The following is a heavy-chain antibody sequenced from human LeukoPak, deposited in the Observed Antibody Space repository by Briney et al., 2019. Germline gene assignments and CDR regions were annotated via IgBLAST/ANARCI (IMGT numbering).Heavy chain of an antibody. CDR2: ITDIGGST. D-gene: IGHD6-19*01. CDR3: AKDHSSSPGDWIDP. CDR1: GFNFNNYA. V-gene: IGHV3-23*01. J-gene: IGHJ5*02. Sequence: GGSLRLSCAASGFNFNNYAITWVRQAPGKGLEWVSSITDIGGSTYYADSVKGRFTISRDNSQNTLYLQLNSLRPEDSAIYYCAKDHSSSPGDWIDPWGQGTLVTVSS.